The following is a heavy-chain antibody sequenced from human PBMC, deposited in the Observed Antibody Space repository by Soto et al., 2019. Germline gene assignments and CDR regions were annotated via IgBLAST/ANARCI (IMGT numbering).Heavy chain of an antibody. CDR1: GFTFSSYA. D-gene: IGHD3-10*01. J-gene: IGHJ4*02. V-gene: IGHV3-23*01. Sequence: GGSLRLSCAASGFTFSSYAMSWVRQAPGKGLEWVSAISGSGGSTYYAGSVKGRFTISRYNSKNTLYLQMNSLRAEDTAVYYCAKSFLYGSWSYSFDYWGQGTLVTVSS. CDR3: AKSFLYGSWSYSFDY. CDR2: ISGSGGST.